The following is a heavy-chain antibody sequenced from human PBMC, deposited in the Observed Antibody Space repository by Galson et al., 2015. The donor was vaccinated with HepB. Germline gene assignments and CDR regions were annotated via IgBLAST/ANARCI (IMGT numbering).Heavy chain of an antibody. D-gene: IGHD6-19*01. J-gene: IGHJ4*02. Sequence: LRLSCAASGFTFSNYWMHWVRQAPGKGLVWVSYINFDGTSTRFADSVKGRFTVSRDNAENTLFLQMNNLRAEDTAVYYCAREFAFGCGSYSHWGQGTLVTVSS. CDR1: GFTFSNYW. V-gene: IGHV3-74*01. CDR2: INFDGTST. CDR3: AREFAFGCGSYSH.